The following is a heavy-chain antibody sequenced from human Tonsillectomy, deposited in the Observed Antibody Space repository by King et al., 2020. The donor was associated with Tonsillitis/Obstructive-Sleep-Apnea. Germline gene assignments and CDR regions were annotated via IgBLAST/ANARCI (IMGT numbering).Heavy chain of an antibody. J-gene: IGHJ6*02. V-gene: IGHV3-48*03. Sequence: VQLVESGGGLVQPGGSLRLSCAASGFTFSSYEMNWVRQAPGKGLEWVSYISSSGSTIYYADSVRGRFTISRDNAKNSLYLQMNSLRAEDTAVYYCAYEKGAYYGMDVWGQGTTVTVSS. D-gene: IGHD3-16*01. CDR2: ISSSGSTI. CDR3: AYEKGAYYGMDV. CDR1: GFTFSSYE.